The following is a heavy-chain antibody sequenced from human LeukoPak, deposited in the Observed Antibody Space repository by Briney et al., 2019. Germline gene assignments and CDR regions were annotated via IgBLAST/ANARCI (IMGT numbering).Heavy chain of an antibody. CDR3: ATGRQKQYSYDSSGYRAFFYY. CDR1: GDSISSSSYY. J-gene: IGHJ4*02. V-gene: IGHV4-39*01. Sequence: PSETLSLTCTVSGDSISSSSYYWGWIRQPPGKGLEWIGSISYSGSTYYNPSLKSRVTISVDTSKNQFSLKLSSVTAADTAVYYCATGRQKQYSYDSSGYRAFFYYWGQGTLVTVSS. D-gene: IGHD3-22*01. CDR2: ISYSGST.